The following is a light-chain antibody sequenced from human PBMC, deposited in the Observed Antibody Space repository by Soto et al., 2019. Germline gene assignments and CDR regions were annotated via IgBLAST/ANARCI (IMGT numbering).Light chain of an antibody. CDR2: GAS. V-gene: IGKV3-20*01. J-gene: IGKJ4*01. CDR3: QQYGTSPLT. CDR1: QSVSSSY. Sequence: EMVLTQSPGTLSLSPGERAALXCRASQSVSSSYLAWYQQKPGQAPRLLIYGASSRATGIPDRFSGSGSGTDFTLNIGRLEPEDFAVYYCQQYGTSPLTFGGGTKVDIK.